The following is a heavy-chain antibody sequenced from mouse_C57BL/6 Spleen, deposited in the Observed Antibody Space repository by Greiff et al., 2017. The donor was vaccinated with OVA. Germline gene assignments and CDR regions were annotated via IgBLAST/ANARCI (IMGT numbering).Heavy chain of an antibody. CDR2: ISSGGDYI. CDR3: TRDPYYYGSDYYAMDY. V-gene: IGHV5-9-1*02. Sequence: EVHLVESGEGLVKPGGSLKLSCAASGFTFSSSAMSWVRQTPEKRLEWVAYISSGGDYIYYADTVKGRFTSSRDNARNTLYLQMSSLKSEDTAMYYCTRDPYYYGSDYYAMDYWGQGTSVTVSS. D-gene: IGHD1-1*01. CDR1: GFTFSSSA. J-gene: IGHJ4*01.